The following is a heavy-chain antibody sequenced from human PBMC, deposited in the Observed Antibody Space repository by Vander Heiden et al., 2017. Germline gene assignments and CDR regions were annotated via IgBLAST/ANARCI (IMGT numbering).Heavy chain of an antibody. D-gene: IGHD3-3*01. J-gene: IGHJ4*02. V-gene: IGHV4-4*02. CDR1: GRSITSSW. Sequence: QVQLQGSGPGPVQPSGTLSLTCAVSGRSITSSWWTWVRQPPGKGLEWIGEIFHTGNINYNPSLRSRTTISLDKSKNQFSLNVHSVTAADTAVYYCARNGYYSADDWGPGILVTVSS. CDR2: IFHTGNI. CDR3: ARNGYYSADD.